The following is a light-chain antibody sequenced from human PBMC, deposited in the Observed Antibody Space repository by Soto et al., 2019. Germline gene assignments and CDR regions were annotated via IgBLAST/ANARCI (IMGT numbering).Light chain of an antibody. V-gene: IGKV1-5*01. CDR2: DAS. CDR1: QSICTW. Sequence: DIQMTQSPSTLSASVGDRVTITCRASQSICTWLAWYQHRPGKAPSLLIYDASTLRSGVPSRFSGSGSGTEFTLTISSLQADDFATYYCQQSDTYPLTFGQGTRLEI. CDR3: QQSDTYPLT. J-gene: IGKJ5*01.